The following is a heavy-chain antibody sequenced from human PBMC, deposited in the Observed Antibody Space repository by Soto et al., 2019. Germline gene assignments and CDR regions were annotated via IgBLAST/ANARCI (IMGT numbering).Heavy chain of an antibody. CDR1: GYSFTSYW. CDR3: ARPIGAVAGTGYYYYGMDV. V-gene: IGHV5-10-1*01. Sequence: PGESLKISCKGSGYSFTSYWISWVRQMPGKGLEWMGRIDPSDSYTNYSPSFQGHVTISADKSISTAYLQWSSLKASDTAMHYCARPIGAVAGTGYYYYGMDVWGQGTTVTVSS. D-gene: IGHD6-19*01. CDR2: IDPSDSYT. J-gene: IGHJ6*02.